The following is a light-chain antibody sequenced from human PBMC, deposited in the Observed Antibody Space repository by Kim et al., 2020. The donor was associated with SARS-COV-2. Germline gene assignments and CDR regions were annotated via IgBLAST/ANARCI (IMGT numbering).Light chain of an antibody. CDR3: SSYTSSSTYVI. V-gene: IGLV2-18*02. Sequence: ISTAGPSIAVACDTLIYGSQQPPATAPNLMIYVYSSSPPGSPDPFSGSKSRNTASLSISGLQPEDEADYYCSSYTSSSTYVIFGGGTQLTVL. CDR2: VYS. CDR1: SIAVACDTL. J-gene: IGLJ7*01.